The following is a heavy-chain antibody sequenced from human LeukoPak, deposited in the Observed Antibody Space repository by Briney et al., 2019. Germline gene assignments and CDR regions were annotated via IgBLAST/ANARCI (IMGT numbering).Heavy chain of an antibody. CDR3: ATIPQYMVLTGATSMDV. D-gene: IGHD4/OR15-4a*01. CDR1: GGSISSYY. CDR2: ISYSGST. V-gene: IGHV4-59*01. Sequence: SETLSLTCTVSGGSISSYYWSWIRQPPGKGLEWIGDISYSGSTNYNPSLKSRVTISVAPSQHQFSLKLTSVTAADTDVYYCATIPQYMVLTGATSMDVWGNGKTVTVSS. J-gene: IGHJ6*03.